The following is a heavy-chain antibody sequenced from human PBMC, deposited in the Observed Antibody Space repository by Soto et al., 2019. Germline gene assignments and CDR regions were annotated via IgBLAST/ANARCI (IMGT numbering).Heavy chain of an antibody. J-gene: IGHJ5*02. CDR1: GGSFSGYY. D-gene: IGHD2-15*01. V-gene: IGHV4-34*01. Sequence: SETLSLTCAVYGGSFSGYYWSWIRQPPGKGLEWIGEINHSGSTNYNPSLKSRVTISVDTSKNQFSLKLSSVTAADTAVYYCARAACSGGSCYGARFDPWGQGTLVTVSS. CDR2: INHSGST. CDR3: ARAACSGGSCYGARFDP.